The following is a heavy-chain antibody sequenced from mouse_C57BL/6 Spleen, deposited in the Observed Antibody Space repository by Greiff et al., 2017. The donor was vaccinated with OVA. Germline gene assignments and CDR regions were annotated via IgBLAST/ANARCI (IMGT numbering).Heavy chain of an antibody. CDR3: ARTGSSLTMDY. V-gene: IGHV1-80*01. J-gene: IGHJ4*01. Sequence: QVHVKQSGAELVKPGASVKISCKASGYAFSSYWMNWVKQRPGKGLEWIGQIYPGDGDTNYNGKFKGKATLTADKSSSTAYMQLSSLTSEDSAVYFCARTGSSLTMDYWGQGTSVTVSS. CDR1: GYAFSSYW. D-gene: IGHD6-2*01. CDR2: IYPGDGDT.